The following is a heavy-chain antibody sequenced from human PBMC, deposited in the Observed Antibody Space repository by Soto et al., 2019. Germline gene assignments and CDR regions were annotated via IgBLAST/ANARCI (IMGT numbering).Heavy chain of an antibody. CDR1: GFTFDDYA. Sequence: GPSLRLACGASGFTFDDYAMHWVRQAQGKGLGWVSGISWNSGSIGYADSVKGRFTISRDNAKNSLYLQMNSLRAEDTALYYCAKESLYGYYYYGMDVWGQGTTVTVSS. J-gene: IGHJ6*02. D-gene: IGHD4-17*01. V-gene: IGHV3-9*01. CDR2: ISWNSGSI. CDR3: AKESLYGYYYYGMDV.